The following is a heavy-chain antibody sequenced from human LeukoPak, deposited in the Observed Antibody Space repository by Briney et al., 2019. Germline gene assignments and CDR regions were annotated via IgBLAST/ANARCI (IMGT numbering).Heavy chain of an antibody. CDR2: IIPILGIA. CDR3: ARGLRWGIAAAGHYYYGMDV. CDR1: GGTFSSYA. J-gene: IGHJ6*02. V-gene: IGHV1-69*10. Sequence: SVKVSCKASGGTFSSYAISWGRQAPGQGLEWMGGIIPILGIANSAQKFQGRVTITADKSTSTAYMELSSLRSEDTAVYYCARGLRWGIAAAGHYYYGMDVWGQGTTVTVFS. D-gene: IGHD6-13*01.